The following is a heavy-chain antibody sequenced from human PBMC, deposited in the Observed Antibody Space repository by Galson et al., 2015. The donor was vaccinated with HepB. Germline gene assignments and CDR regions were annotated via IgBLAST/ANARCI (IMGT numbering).Heavy chain of an antibody. CDR1: GYRFTSSW. CDR2: IYPGDADT. D-gene: IGHD3-10*01. Sequence: VKKPGVSLKISCQGSGYRFTSSWIGWMRQMPGKGREWMGIIYPGDADTRYSPSFQGQVTIAADKSITNDYLQWSSLKASDAARYYCARLEVLGVIHYGGQGTLVTVSS. CDR3: ARLEVLGVIHY. V-gene: IGHV5-51*01. J-gene: IGHJ4*02.